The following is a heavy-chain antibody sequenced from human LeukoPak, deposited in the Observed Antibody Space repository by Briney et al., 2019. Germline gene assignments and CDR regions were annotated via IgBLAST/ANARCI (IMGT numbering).Heavy chain of an antibody. Sequence: ASVKVSCTASGYTFTGYYMHWVRQAPGQGLEWMGRINPNSGGTNSAQNFQGRVTMTRDTSISTAYMELSRLRSDDTAVYYCARSTLLDPNWFDPWGQGTLVTVSS. CDR1: GYTFTGYY. CDR2: INPNSGGT. J-gene: IGHJ5*02. CDR3: ARSTLLDPNWFDP. D-gene: IGHD3-10*01. V-gene: IGHV1-2*06.